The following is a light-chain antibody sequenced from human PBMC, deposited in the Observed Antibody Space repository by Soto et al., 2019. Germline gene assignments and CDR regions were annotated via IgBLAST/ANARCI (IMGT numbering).Light chain of an antibody. CDR2: DVS. V-gene: IGLV2-14*01. J-gene: IGLJ2*01. Sequence: QSALTQPASVSGSPGQSITISCTGTSSDVGGYNYVSWYQQHPGKAPKLMIYDVSNRPSGVSNRFSGSTSGNTAPLTISGLQAEGESDYYCSSYTGSSTLMVFGGGTQVTVL. CDR1: SSDVGGYNY. CDR3: SSYTGSSTLMV.